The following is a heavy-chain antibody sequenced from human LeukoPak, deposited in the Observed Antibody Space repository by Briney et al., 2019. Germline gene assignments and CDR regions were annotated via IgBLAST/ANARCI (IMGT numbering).Heavy chain of an antibody. CDR2: IYSGGST. D-gene: IGHD2-15*01. V-gene: IGHV3-66*01. Sequence: GGSLRLSCAASGFTVSSNYMSWVRQAPGKGLEWVSVIYSGGSTYYADPVKGRFTISRDNSKNTLYLQMNSLRAEDTAVYYCARWGDIVVVVASFDYWGQGTLVTVSS. J-gene: IGHJ4*02. CDR1: GFTVSSNY. CDR3: ARWGDIVVVVASFDY.